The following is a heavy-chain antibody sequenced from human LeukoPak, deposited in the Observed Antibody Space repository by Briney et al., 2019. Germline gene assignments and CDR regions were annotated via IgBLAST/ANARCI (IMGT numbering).Heavy chain of an antibody. CDR2: IKQDGSEK. V-gene: IGHV3-7*03. CDR3: ARARAADY. D-gene: IGHD2-15*01. CDR1: GFTFGNYW. J-gene: IGHJ4*02. Sequence: GGSLRLSCGASGFTFGNYWMSWVRQAPGKGLEWVANIKQDGSEKNYVDFVKGRFTISRDNAKNSLYLQMNSLRAEDTAVYYCARARAADYWGQGTLVTVSS.